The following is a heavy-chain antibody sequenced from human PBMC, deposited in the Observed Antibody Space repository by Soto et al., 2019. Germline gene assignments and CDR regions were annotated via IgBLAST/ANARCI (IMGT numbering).Heavy chain of an antibody. D-gene: IGHD6-19*01. V-gene: IGHV2-5*02. Sequence: SGATLENPTHTLTLTCTFSGFSLIPNGFGVGWIRQPPGKALEWLALIYWDEDKRYSPSLKSRLTITKDTSKNQVVLTMTNMDPVDTATYYCAHTIAVAKTPDAFDIWGQGTMVTVSS. CDR1: GFSLIPNGFG. J-gene: IGHJ3*02. CDR2: IYWDEDK. CDR3: AHTIAVAKTPDAFDI.